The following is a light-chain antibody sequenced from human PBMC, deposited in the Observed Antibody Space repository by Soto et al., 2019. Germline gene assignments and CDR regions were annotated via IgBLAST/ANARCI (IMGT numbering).Light chain of an antibody. V-gene: IGKV3-15*01. CDR1: QGLGTN. CDR2: AAS. CDR3: QQGYSTPWT. J-gene: IGKJ1*01. Sequence: EVVTTQSPATLSVSPGERATLSCRASQGLGTNLAWYQQKPGQAPRLLIYAASTRATGVPGRFSGSGSGTDFSLTINTLQPEDFATYYCQQGYSTPWTFGQGTKVDIK.